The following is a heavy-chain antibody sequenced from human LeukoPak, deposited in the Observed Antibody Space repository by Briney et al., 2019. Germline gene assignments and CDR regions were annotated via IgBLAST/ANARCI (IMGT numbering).Heavy chain of an antibody. D-gene: IGHD3-22*01. V-gene: IGHV4-61*05. J-gene: IGHJ4*02. CDR2: ISYSGIT. CDR3: AGYYYDNSGYTHFDY. CDR1: GGSISSRSYY. Sequence: SETLSLTCTVSGGSISSRSYYWGWIRQSPGKGLEWIGCISYSGITKYNPSLKSRVTISEDTSKNQLSLKLSSVTAADTAVYYCAGYYYDNSGYTHFDYWGQGTLVTVSS.